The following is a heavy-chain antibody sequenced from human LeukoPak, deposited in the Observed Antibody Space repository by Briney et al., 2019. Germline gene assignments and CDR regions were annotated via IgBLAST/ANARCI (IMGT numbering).Heavy chain of an antibody. J-gene: IGHJ4*02. Sequence: PGGSLRLSCAASGFTFSYYELNWVRQAPGKGLEWVSYISSSGSTIYYADSVKGRFTISRDNAKNPLYLQMNSLRAEDTAVYYCARTSGDTFSYYYDSSGYYFPFDYWGQGTLVTVSS. CDR3: ARTSGDTFSYYYDSSGYYFPFDY. V-gene: IGHV3-48*03. CDR2: ISSSGSTI. CDR1: GFTFSYYE. D-gene: IGHD3-22*01.